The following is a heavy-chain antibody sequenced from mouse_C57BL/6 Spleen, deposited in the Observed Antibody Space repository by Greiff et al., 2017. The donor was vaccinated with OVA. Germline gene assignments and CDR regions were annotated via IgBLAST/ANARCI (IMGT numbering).Heavy chain of an antibody. CDR1: GYTFTSYW. CDR2: IDPNSGGT. D-gene: IGHD2-2*01. CDR3: ARWGEGYRTGYFDY. Sequence: QVQLKESGAELVKPGASVKLSCKASGYTFTSYWMHWVKQRPGRGLEWIGRIDPNSGGTKYNEQFKSKATLTVDKPSSTAYMQLSSLTSEDSAVYYCARWGEGYRTGYFDYWGQGTTLTVSS. V-gene: IGHV1-72*01. J-gene: IGHJ2*01.